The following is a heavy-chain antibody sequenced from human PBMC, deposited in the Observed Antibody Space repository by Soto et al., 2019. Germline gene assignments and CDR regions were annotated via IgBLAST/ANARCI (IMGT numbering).Heavy chain of an antibody. J-gene: IGHJ4*02. CDR2: ISSSSSYI. V-gene: IGHV3-21*01. CDR1: GFTFSSYS. Sequence: KPGGSLRLSCAASGFTFSSYSMNWVRQAPGKGLEWVSSISSSSSYIYYADSVKGRFTISRDNAKNSLYLQMNSLRAEDTAVYYCARVSGYCSSTSCYRGPFDYWGQGTLVTVS. CDR3: ARVSGYCSSTSCYRGPFDY. D-gene: IGHD2-2*02.